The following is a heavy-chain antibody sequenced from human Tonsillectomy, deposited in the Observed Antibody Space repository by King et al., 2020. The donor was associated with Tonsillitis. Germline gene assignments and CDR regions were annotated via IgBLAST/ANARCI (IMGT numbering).Heavy chain of an antibody. D-gene: IGHD1-1*01. CDR1: GGSISSYY. CDR2: SYYSGRT. Sequence: VQLQESGPGLVKPSETLSLTCTVSGGSISSYYWSWIRQPPGKGLEWIGYSYYSGRTSYNPSLKSRVTISVETFKNQFSLRVSSVTAADTAVYYCARGPQATHVPNYYYYMDVWGKGTTVTVSS. V-gene: IGHV4-59*08. J-gene: IGHJ6*03. CDR3: ARGPQATHVPNYYYYMDV.